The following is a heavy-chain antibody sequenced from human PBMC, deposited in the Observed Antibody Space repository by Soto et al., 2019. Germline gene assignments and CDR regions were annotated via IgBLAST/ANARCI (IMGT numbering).Heavy chain of an antibody. CDR3: ARVPVHPPLTLEWLLWPAYYYYGMDV. CDR2: ISSSSSYI. J-gene: IGHJ6*02. CDR1: GFTFSSYS. D-gene: IGHD3-3*01. Sequence: PGGSLRLSCAASGFTFSSYSMNWVRQAPGKGLEWVSSISSSSSYIYYADSVKGRFTISRDNAKNSLYLQMNSLRAEDTAVYYCARVPVHPPLTLEWLLWPAYYYYGMDVWGQGTTVTVSS. V-gene: IGHV3-21*01.